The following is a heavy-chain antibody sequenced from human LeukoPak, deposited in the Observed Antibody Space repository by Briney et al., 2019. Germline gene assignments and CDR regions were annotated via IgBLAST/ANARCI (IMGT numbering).Heavy chain of an antibody. CDR2: ITGAGSST. D-gene: IGHD5-18*01. CDR1: GFTFKSYG. V-gene: IGHV3-23*01. Sequence: GGSLRLSCAASGFTFKSYGMTWVRQVPGKGLEWVSSITGAGSSTKYADSVSGRFTIYRDNYKNTLSLQMTGLRAEDTAVYYCARKVAVAMDLDYWGQGTLVTVSS. J-gene: IGHJ4*02. CDR3: ARKVAVAMDLDY.